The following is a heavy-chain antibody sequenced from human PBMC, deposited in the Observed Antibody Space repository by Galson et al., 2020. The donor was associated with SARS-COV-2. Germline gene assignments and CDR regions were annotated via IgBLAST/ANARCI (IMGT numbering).Heavy chain of an antibody. CDR3: AKDSELRYFDWLLLGTDYYYYYGMDV. CDR2: ISYDVSNK. CDR1: GFPFSSYG. V-gene: IGHV3-30*18. J-gene: IGHJ6*02. Sequence: QSGESLNIYCAAPGFPFSSYGMHWVHQAPGQGLGWGAVISYDVSNKYYADSVKGRFTISRDNSKNTLYLQMNSLRAEDTAVYYCAKDSELRYFDWLLLGTDYYYYYGMDVWGQGTTVTVSS. D-gene: IGHD3-9*01.